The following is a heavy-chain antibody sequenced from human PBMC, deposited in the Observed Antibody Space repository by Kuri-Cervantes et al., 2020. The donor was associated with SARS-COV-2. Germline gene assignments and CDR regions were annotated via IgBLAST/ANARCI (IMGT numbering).Heavy chain of an antibody. D-gene: IGHD3-22*01. CDR2: IYYSGST. CDR3: AAEVAYYDSSGRQNWFDP. J-gene: IGHJ5*02. CDR1: GGSVSSGSYY. Sequence: ESLKISCTVSGGSVSSGSYYWSWIRQPPGKGLEWIGYIYYSGSTNYNPSLKSRVTISVDTSTNQFSLKLSSVTAADTAVYYCAAEVAYYDSSGRQNWFDPWGQGTLVTVSS. V-gene: IGHV4-61*01.